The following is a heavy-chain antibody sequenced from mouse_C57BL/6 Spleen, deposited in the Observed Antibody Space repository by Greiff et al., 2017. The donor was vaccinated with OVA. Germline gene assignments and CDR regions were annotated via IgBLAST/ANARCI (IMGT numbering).Heavy chain of an antibody. Sequence: VQVVESGPELVKPGASVKISCKASGYAFSSSWMNWVKQRPGKGLEWIGRIYPGDGDTNYNGKFKGKATLTADKSSRTAYMQLSSLTSEDSAVYFCARMGYDGYYLFDYWGQGTTLTVSS. CDR1: GYAFSSSW. D-gene: IGHD2-3*01. CDR3: ARMGYDGYYLFDY. J-gene: IGHJ2*01. V-gene: IGHV1-82*01. CDR2: IYPGDGDT.